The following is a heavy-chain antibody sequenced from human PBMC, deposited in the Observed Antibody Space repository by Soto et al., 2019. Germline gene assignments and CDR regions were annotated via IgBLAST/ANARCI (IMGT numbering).Heavy chain of an antibody. D-gene: IGHD1-26*01. CDR2: ISSSASYR. V-gene: IGHV3-11*06. CDR1: GFSFGDYY. Sequence: QVQLVESGGRLVKPGGSLRLSCAASGFSFGDYYMSWIRQAPGKGLEWISFISSSASYRDYADSVRGRFTISRDYVNNSLYLQMNSLTVEDTAVYYCVKDGGDSGSSIAVNWGRGTLVTVSS. CDR3: VKDGGDSGSSIAVN. J-gene: IGHJ4*02.